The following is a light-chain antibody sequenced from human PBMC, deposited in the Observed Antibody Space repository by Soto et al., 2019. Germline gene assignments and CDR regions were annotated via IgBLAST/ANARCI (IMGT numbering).Light chain of an antibody. Sequence: IVLTQSPVTLSLSPGERATLCFMASQSVGSYLAWYQQKPGQAPRLLIYDASNRATGIPARFSGSGSGTDFTLSISSLEPEDFAVYYCQQRKNWQVTFGQGTRLETK. CDR2: DAS. V-gene: IGKV3-11*01. J-gene: IGKJ5*01. CDR1: QSVGSY. CDR3: QQRKNWQVT.